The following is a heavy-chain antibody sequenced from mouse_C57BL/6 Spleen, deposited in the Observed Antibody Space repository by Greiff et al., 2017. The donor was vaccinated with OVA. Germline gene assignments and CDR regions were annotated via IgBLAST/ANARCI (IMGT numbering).Heavy chain of an antibody. D-gene: IGHD1-1*01. Sequence: QVQLQQPGAELVKPGASVKLSCKASGYTFTSYWMHWVKQRPGQGLEWIGMIHPNSGSTNYNEKFKSKATLTVDKSSSTAYMQLSSLTSEDSAVYYGARAYGRRDYYAMDYWGQGTSVTVSS. J-gene: IGHJ4*01. CDR1: GYTFTSYW. V-gene: IGHV1-64*01. CDR3: ARAYGRRDYYAMDY. CDR2: IHPNSGST.